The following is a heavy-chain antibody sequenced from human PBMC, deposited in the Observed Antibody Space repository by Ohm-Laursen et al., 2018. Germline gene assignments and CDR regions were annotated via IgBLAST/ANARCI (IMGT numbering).Heavy chain of an antibody. Sequence: SLRLSCAASGFTVSSNYMIWVRQAPGKGLEWVAVIWYDGTNKNYADSVKGRFTISRDNSKNTLYLQMNSLRAEDTAVYYCAKGRGDSSSSLFDYWGQGTLVIVSS. CDR2: IWYDGTNK. V-gene: IGHV3-33*06. J-gene: IGHJ4*02. CDR3: AKGRGDSSSSLFDY. CDR1: GFTVSSNY. D-gene: IGHD6-6*01.